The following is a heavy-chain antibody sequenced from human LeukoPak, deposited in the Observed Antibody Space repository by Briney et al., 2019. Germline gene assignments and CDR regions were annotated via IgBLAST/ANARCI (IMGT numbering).Heavy chain of an antibody. CDR3: AREGPLGYCSSTSCPSHLDY. CDR1: GYTFTSYY. V-gene: IGHV1-46*01. CDR2: INPSGGST. D-gene: IGHD2-2*01. J-gene: IGHJ4*02. Sequence: ASVKVSCKASGYTFTSYYMHWVRQAPGQGLEWMGIINPSGGSTSYAQKFQGRVTMTRDTSTSTVYMELSSLRSEDTAVYYCAREGPLGYCSSTSCPSHLDYWGQGTLVAVSS.